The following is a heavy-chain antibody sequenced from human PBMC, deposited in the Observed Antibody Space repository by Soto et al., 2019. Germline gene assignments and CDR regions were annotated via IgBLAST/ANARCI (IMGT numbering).Heavy chain of an antibody. D-gene: IGHD3-3*01. Sequence: WGSLRLSCAASGFTFGSYWMNWVRQTPGRGMEWVAKISEDGRDKYFADSVMGRFTISRDNAKNSVFLQMDSLTAEDTAIYYCAKDVEWSLDFWGQGALVTVSS. CDR2: ISEDGRDK. CDR1: GFTFGSYW. V-gene: IGHV3-7*03. J-gene: IGHJ4*02. CDR3: AKDVEWSLDF.